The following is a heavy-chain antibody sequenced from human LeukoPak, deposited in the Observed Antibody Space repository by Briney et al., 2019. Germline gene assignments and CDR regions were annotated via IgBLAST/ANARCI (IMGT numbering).Heavy chain of an antibody. Sequence: PQTLSLTCTVSGGSISSGGYYWSWIRQHPGKGLEWIGYIYYSGSTYYNPSLKSRVTISVDTSKNQFSLKLSSVTAADTAVYYCARDLITIFSSGMDVWGQGTTVTVSS. CDR3: ARDLITIFSSGMDV. J-gene: IGHJ6*02. CDR1: GGSISSGGYY. V-gene: IGHV4-31*03. CDR2: IYYSGST. D-gene: IGHD3-9*01.